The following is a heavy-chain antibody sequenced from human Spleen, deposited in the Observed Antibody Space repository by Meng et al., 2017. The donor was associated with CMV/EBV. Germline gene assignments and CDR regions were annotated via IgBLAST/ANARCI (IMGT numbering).Heavy chain of an antibody. CDR2: IKQDGSEA. CDR3: AKARYCTNGVCLSAPDY. D-gene: IGHD2-8*01. CDR1: GFTFSSYW. V-gene: IGHV3-7*03. Sequence: GESLKISCAASGFTFSSYWMSWVRQAPGKGLEWVAIIKQDGSEAYYVDSVKGRFTVSRDNAKNSLYLQVNSLRAEDTAVYYCAKARYCTNGVCLSAPDYWGQGTLVTVSS. J-gene: IGHJ4*02.